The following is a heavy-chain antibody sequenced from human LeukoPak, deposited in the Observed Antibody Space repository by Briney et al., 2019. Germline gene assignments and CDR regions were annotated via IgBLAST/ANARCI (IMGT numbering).Heavy chain of an antibody. CDR1: GYTFTSYG. J-gene: IGHJ4*02. CDR2: ISAYNGNT. V-gene: IGHV1-18*01. Sequence: GASVKVSCKASGYTFTSYGISWVRQAPGQGLEWMGWISAYNGNTNYAQKLQGRVTMTTDTSTSTACMELRSLRSDDTAVYYCARDRTGTTFDYWGQGTLVTVSS. CDR3: ARDRTGTTFDY. D-gene: IGHD1-14*01.